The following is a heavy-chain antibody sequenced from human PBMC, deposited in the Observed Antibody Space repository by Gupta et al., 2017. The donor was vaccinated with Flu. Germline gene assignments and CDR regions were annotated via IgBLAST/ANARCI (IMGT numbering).Heavy chain of an antibody. Sequence: LSCAASGFTFGSYEMNWVRQAPGKGLEWVSYISSSGSTIYYADSVKGRFTISRDNAKNSLYLQMNSLRAEDTAVYYCARDPVAAAGLGVGWFVTGCHGTMVTVSS. CDR1: GFTFGSYE. CDR2: ISSSGSTI. J-gene: IGHJ5*01. CDR3: ARDPVAAAGLGVGWFVT. D-gene: IGHD6-13*01. V-gene: IGHV3-48*03.